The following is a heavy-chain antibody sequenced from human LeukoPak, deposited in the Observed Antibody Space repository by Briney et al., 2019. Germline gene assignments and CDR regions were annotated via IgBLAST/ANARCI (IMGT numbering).Heavy chain of an antibody. J-gene: IGHJ4*02. CDR2: INHSGST. D-gene: IGHD4-11*01. V-gene: IGHV4-34*01. CDR3: ARGDDYSPDY. CDR1: GGSFSGYY. Sequence: PSETLSFTCAVYGGSFSGYYWSWIRQAPGKGLERIGEINHSGSTNYNPSLKSRVTISVDTSKNQFSLKLSSVTAADTAVYYCARGDDYSPDYWGQGTLVTVSS.